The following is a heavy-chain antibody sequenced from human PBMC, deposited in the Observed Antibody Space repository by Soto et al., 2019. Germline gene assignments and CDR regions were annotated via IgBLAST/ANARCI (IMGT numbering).Heavy chain of an antibody. CDR2: IYYSGST. D-gene: IGHD3-16*01. CDR3: ARVHIPRWGNHYYSGMDV. V-gene: IGHV4-59*01. CDR1: GGSISSYY. J-gene: IGHJ6*02. Sequence: NPSETLSLTCTVSGGSISSYYWSWIRQPPGKGLEWIGYIYYSGSTNYNPSLKSRVTISVDTSKNQFSLKLSSVTAADTAVYYCARVHIPRWGNHYYSGMDVWGQGNKVTVSS.